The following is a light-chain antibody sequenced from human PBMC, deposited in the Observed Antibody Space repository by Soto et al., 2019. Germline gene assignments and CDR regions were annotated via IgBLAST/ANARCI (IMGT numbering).Light chain of an antibody. CDR2: WAS. CDR1: QSVLYSSRNKNY. CDR3: QQYYSSPQT. Sequence: DIVMTQSPDSLAVSLGERATINCKSSQSVLYSSRNKNYLAWYQQKPGQPPNLLAYWASTRESGVPDRVSGSGSGTQFTLTSSSLDAQDVAVYYCQQYYSSPQTFGQGNKVEI. J-gene: IGKJ1*01. V-gene: IGKV4-1*01.